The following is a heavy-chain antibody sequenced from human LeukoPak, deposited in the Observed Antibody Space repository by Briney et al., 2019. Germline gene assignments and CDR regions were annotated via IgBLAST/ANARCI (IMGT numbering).Heavy chain of an antibody. D-gene: IGHD3-10*01. CDR3: ARDRIAGFRELSRFDY. CDR2: ISYDGSNK. Sequence: GGSLRLSCAASGFTFSSYAMHWVRQAPGKGLEWVAVISYDGSNKYYADSVKGRFTISRDNSKSTLYLQMNSLRAEDTAVYYCARDRIAGFRELSRFDYWGQGTLVTVSS. J-gene: IGHJ4*02. CDR1: GFTFSSYA. V-gene: IGHV3-30*04.